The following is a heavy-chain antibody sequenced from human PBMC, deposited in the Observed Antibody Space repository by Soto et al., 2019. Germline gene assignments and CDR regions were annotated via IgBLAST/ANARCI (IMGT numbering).Heavy chain of an antibody. V-gene: IGHV3-74*01. Sequence: GGSLRLSCAASGFTFSSYGMHWVRQAPGKGLVWVSVINSDGINKNYADSVKGRFTVSRDNAKNTLYLQMNSLRVEDTAVYYCARFDYWSGFVAYWGQGTLVTVSS. CDR2: INSDGINK. D-gene: IGHD3-3*01. CDR1: GFTFSSYG. CDR3: ARFDYWSGFVAY. J-gene: IGHJ4*02.